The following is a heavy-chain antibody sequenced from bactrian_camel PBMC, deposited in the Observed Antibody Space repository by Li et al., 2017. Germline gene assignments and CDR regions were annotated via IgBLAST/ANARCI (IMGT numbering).Heavy chain of an antibody. CDR1: GFGYSRYC. CDR3: AKVLKPCYGGDCEARYEYNY. D-gene: IGHD3*01. CDR2: IDTDGTT. Sequence: HVQLVESGGGSVQAGGSLRLSCAVTGFGYSRYCVAWFRRTPGKEREGVASIDTDGTTTYADSVKGRSTISRDNYKNTLYLQLNSLKTADTAMYYCAKVLKPCYGGDCEARYEYNYFGQGTQVTVS. V-gene: IGHV3S1*01. J-gene: IGHJ4*01.